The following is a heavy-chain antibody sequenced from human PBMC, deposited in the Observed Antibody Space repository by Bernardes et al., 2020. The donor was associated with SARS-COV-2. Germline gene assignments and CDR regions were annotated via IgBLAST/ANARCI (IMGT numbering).Heavy chain of an antibody. J-gene: IGHJ4*02. Sequence: AQLEVCCKASGYTFTNYGISWVRQAPGQGLEWMGWISAYNGNTNYAQKLQGRVTMTTDTSTTTAYMELRSLTSDDTAVYYCARDRSGYYYTYFDYWGQGTLVTVSS. CDR1: GYTFTNYG. D-gene: IGHD3-22*01. CDR2: ISAYNGNT. CDR3: ARDRSGYYYTYFDY. V-gene: IGHV1-18*01.